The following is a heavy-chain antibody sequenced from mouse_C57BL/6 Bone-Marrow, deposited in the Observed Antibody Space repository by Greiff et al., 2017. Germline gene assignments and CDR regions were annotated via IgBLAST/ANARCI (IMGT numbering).Heavy chain of an antibody. J-gene: IGHJ4*01. CDR1: GFTFSDYG. D-gene: IGHD1-1*01. V-gene: IGHV5-17*01. CDR2: ISSGSSTI. CDR3: ARRLLRCYYAMDY. Sequence: EVQLQESGGGLVKPGGSLKLSCAASGFTFSDYGMHWVRQAPEKGLEWVAYISSGSSTIYYADTVKGRFTISRDNAKNTLLLQMTSLRSEDTAMYYCARRLLRCYYAMDYWGQGTSVTVSS.